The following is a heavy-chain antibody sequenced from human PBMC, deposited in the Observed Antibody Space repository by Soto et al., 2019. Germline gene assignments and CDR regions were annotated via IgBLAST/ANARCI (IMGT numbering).Heavy chain of an antibody. D-gene: IGHD2-15*01. Sequence: EVHLVESGGGLVQPGGSLRLSCAASGFTVSSKYMSWVRQAPGKGLEWVSLIQSGGPTYYADSVKGRFTISRDTSENTLHLQMDSLRAEDTAVYYCARDDVLCDGGRCYVVPLDVWGKGTSFTVSS. CDR3: ARDDVLCDGGRCYVVPLDV. V-gene: IGHV3-66*01. CDR2: IQSGGPT. J-gene: IGHJ6*04. CDR1: GFTVSSKY.